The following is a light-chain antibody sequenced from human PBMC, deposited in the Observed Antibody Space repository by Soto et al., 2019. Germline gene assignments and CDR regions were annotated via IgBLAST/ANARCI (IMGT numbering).Light chain of an antibody. Sequence: QSVLTQPPSVSGAPGQRVTISCTGSSSNIGAHYDVHWYQQLPGTAPKLLICGNSNRPSGVPDPFSGSKSGTSASLAITGLQAEDEADYYCQSYDNSLSVYVFGTGTKVTVL. J-gene: IGLJ1*01. CDR3: QSYDNSLSVYV. V-gene: IGLV1-40*01. CDR2: GNS. CDR1: SSNIGAHYD.